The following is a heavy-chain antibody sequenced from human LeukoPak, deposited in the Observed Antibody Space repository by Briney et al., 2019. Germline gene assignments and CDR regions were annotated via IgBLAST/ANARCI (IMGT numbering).Heavy chain of an antibody. CDR3: AKVPRPYSSGWYGDY. D-gene: IGHD6-19*01. CDR1: GFTFSSYG. J-gene: IGHJ4*02. Sequence: GRSLRLSCAPSGFTFSSYGMHWVRQAPGKGLEWVAVIWYDGSNKYYADSVKGRFTISRDNSKNTLYLQMNSLRAEDTAVYYCAKVPRPYSSGWYGDYWGQGTLVTVS. CDR2: IWYDGSNK. V-gene: IGHV3-33*06.